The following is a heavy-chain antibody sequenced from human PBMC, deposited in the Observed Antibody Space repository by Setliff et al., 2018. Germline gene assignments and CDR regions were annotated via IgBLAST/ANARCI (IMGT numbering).Heavy chain of an antibody. J-gene: IGHJ4*02. CDR3: ARHRAVAGAYYFDF. CDR2: IYHSGST. D-gene: IGHD6-19*01. CDR1: GGSISSSNW. Sequence: SETLSLTCAVSGGSISSSNWWSWVRQPPGKGLEWIGEIYHSGSTNYNPSLKSRVTISGDTSKNQFSLKLTAVTAADTAIYYCARHRAVAGAYYFDFWGQGTLVTVSS. V-gene: IGHV4-4*02.